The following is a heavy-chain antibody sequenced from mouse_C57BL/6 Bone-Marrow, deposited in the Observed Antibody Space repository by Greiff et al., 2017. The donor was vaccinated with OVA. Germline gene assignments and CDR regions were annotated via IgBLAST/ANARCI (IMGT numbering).Heavy chain of an antibody. CDR3: ARSLAWFAY. V-gene: IGHV1-69*01. CDR1: GYTFTSYW. J-gene: IGHJ3*01. CDR2: IDPSDSYT. Sequence: QVQLQQPGAELVMPGASVKLSCKASGYTFTSYWMNWVKQRPGQGLEWIGEIDPSDSYTNYNQKFKGKSTLTVDKSSSTAYMQLSSLTSVDSSVYYCARSLAWFAYWGQGTLVTVSA.